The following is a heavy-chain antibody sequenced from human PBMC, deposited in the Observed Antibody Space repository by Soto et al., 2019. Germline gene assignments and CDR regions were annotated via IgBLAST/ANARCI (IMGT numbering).Heavy chain of an antibody. CDR3: ARDGPDYYYYYGMAV. J-gene: IGHJ6*02. CDR1: GGSISSGDYY. V-gene: IGHV4-30-4*01. Sequence: PSETLSLTCTVSGGSISSGDYYWSWIRQPPGKGLEWIGYIYYSGSTYYNPSLKSRVTISVDTSKNQFSLKLSSVTAADTAVYYCARDGPDYYYYYGMAVWGQGTTVTVSS. CDR2: IYYSGST.